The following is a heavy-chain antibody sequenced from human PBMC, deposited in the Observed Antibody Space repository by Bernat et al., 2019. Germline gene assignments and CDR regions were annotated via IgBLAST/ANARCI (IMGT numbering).Heavy chain of an antibody. Sequence: EVQLVESGGGLVQPGGSLRLSCAASGFTFSGYWMNWVRQAPGKGLEWVANINQDGSEKYYVGSVGGRFTISRDNAKNSLYLQMNSLRAEDTAVYCCARANAMDVWGQGTTVTVSS. J-gene: IGHJ6*02. CDR3: ARANAMDV. CDR1: GFTFSGYW. CDR2: INQDGSEK. V-gene: IGHV3-7*03.